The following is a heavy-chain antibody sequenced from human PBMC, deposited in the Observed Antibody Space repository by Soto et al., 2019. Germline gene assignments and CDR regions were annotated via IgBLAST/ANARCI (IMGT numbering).Heavy chain of an antibody. V-gene: IGHV4-61*01. CDR3: VRHAQWIIRAY. Sequence: XXTLSLPFTVSGDSVSSSSYYWSFIRQPPGKGLEWIGYIYYSGSTNYNPSLKSRVTISVDTSKNQFSLKLRSVTAADTAVYYCVRHAQWIIRAYWGQGSLVTVSS. D-gene: IGHD5-12*01. J-gene: IGHJ4*02. CDR2: IYYSGST. CDR1: GDSVSSSSYY.